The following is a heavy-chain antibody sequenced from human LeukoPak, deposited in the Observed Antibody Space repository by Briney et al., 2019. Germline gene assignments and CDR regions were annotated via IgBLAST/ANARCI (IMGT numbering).Heavy chain of an antibody. CDR2: IKEDGREK. D-gene: IGHD1-14*01. CDR1: GFTFSSYW. V-gene: IGHV3-7*01. J-gene: IGHJ6*03. Sequence: PGGPLRLSCAASGFTFSSYWMSWVRQAPGKGLEWVANIKEDGREKYYVDSEKGRFTISRDNAKISLYLQMDSLRADDTAVYYCARTPEYYNYMDVWGKGPTVTVSS. CDR3: ARTPEYYNYMDV.